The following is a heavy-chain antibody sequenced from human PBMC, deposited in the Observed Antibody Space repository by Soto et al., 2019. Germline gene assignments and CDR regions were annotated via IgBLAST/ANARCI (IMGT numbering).Heavy chain of an antibody. V-gene: IGHV1-2*02. J-gene: IGHJ4*02. Sequence: ASVKVSCKASGYTFTGYYMHWVRQAPGQGLEWMGWINPNSGGTNYAQKFQGRVTMTRDTSISTAYMELSRLRSDGTAVYYCARESSKYDAFDYWGQGTLVTVSS. CDR2: INPNSGGT. CDR3: ARESSKYDAFDY. CDR1: GYTFTGYY. D-gene: IGHD1-1*01.